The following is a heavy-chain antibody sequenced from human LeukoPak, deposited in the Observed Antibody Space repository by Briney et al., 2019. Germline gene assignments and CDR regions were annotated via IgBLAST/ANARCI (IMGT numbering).Heavy chain of an antibody. Sequence: GGSLRLSCAASGFTFSSYGMHWVRQAPGKGLEWVAVISYDGSNKYYADSVKGRFTISRDNSKNTLYLQMNSLRAEDTAVYYCAKDTSPSGYDHFDYWGQGTLDTVSS. CDR3: AKDTSPSGYDHFDY. D-gene: IGHD5-12*01. CDR1: GFTFSSYG. J-gene: IGHJ4*02. V-gene: IGHV3-30*18. CDR2: ISYDGSNK.